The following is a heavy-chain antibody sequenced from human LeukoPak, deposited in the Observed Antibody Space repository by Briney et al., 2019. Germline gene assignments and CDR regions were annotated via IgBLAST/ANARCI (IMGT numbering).Heavy chain of an antibody. CDR2: INWNGGST. D-gene: IGHD4-11*01. CDR1: GFTFDDYG. CDR3: AKDLFGNYADYFDY. V-gene: IGHV3-20*04. Sequence: GGSLRLSCAASGFTFDDYGMSWVRQAPGKGLEWVSGINWNGGSTGYADSVKGRFTISRDNSKNTLYLQMNNLRAEDTAIYYCAKDLFGNYADYFDYWGQGTLVTVSS. J-gene: IGHJ4*02.